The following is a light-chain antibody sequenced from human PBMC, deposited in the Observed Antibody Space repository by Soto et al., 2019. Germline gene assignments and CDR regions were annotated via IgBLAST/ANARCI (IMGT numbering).Light chain of an antibody. V-gene: IGLV2-14*03. CDR3: SSFTSSGALYV. J-gene: IGLJ1*01. CDR1: SSDIGGFNH. Sequence: QSVLTQPASVSGSPGQSITIPCTGTSSDIGGFNHVSWYLQHPGKAPQLMIYDVTNRPSGVSNRFSGSKSGNTASLAISGLQAEDEADYYCSSFTSSGALYVFGAGTKVTVL. CDR2: DVT.